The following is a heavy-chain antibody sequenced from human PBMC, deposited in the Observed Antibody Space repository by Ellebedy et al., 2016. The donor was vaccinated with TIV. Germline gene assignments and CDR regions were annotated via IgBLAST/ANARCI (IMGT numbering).Heavy chain of an antibody. J-gene: IGHJ4*02. CDR3: ARARGQYLYGSGSYFTN. CDR1: GDSNSLSY. CDR2: VKHSGTT. V-gene: IGHV4-34*01. D-gene: IGHD3-10*01. Sequence: MPSETLSLTCSFSGDSNSLSYWNWVRQPAGKGLEWIGEVKHSGTTNYNPSLTSRVTISRDTPKKQFSLRLTSVTAADTAVYHCARARGQYLYGSGSYFTNWGQGEMVTVSS.